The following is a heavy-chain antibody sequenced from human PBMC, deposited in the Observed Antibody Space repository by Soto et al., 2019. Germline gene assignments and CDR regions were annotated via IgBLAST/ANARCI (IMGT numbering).Heavy chain of an antibody. CDR1: GYTFTSYG. Sequence: ASVKVSCKASGYTFTSYGISWVRQAPGQGLEWMGWISAYNGNTNYAQKLQGRVTMTTDTSTSTAYMELRSLRSDDTAVYYCARDYIVATRGAEYFQHWGQGTLVTVSS. D-gene: IGHD5-12*01. CDR3: ARDYIVATRGAEYFQH. V-gene: IGHV1-18*01. J-gene: IGHJ1*01. CDR2: ISAYNGNT.